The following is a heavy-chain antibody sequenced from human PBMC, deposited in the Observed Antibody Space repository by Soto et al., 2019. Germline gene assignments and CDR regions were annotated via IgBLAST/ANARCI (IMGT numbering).Heavy chain of an antibody. CDR2: IDPSDSYT. V-gene: IGHV5-10-1*01. CDR3: ARHGGTCYKSKYFLDY. J-gene: IGHJ4*02. Sequence: PGESLKISCKGSGYIFTNYWISGVRQMPGKGLERMGRIDPSDSYTNYSPSFQCHVTISVDKSTSTAYLQWSSLKASDTAMYYCARHGGTCYKSKYFLDYWGQGTQVTVSS. D-gene: IGHD2-15*01. CDR1: GYIFTNYW.